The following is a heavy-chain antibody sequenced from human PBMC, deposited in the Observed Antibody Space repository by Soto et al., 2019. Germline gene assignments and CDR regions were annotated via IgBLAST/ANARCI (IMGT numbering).Heavy chain of an antibody. Sequence: QVQLVQSGAEVKKPGASVKVSCKASGYTFTGYYMHWVRQAPGQGLEWMGWVNPNSGGTNYAQKFQGWLTMTRGASISTAYMELSRLRSDDTAVYYCARSDSSGYTLFYWGQGTLVTVSS. V-gene: IGHV1-2*04. J-gene: IGHJ4*02. CDR2: VNPNSGGT. CDR3: ARSDSSGYTLFY. D-gene: IGHD3-22*01. CDR1: GYTFTGYY.